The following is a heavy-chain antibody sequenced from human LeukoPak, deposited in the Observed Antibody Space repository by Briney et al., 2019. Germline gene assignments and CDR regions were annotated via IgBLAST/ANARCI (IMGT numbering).Heavy chain of an antibody. CDR3: ARVPGIAARIDY. J-gene: IGHJ4*02. Sequence: ASVKVSCKASGYTFTSYYMHWVRQAPGQGLEWMGRINPNSGGTNYAQKFQGRVTMTRDTSISTAYMELSRLRSDDTAVYYCARVPGIAARIDYWGQGTLVTASS. CDR1: GYTFTSYY. D-gene: IGHD6-6*01. CDR2: INPNSGGT. V-gene: IGHV1-2*06.